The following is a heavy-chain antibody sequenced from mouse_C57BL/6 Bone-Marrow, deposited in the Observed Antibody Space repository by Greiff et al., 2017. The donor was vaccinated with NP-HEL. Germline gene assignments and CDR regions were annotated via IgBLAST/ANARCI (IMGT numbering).Heavy chain of an antibody. Sequence: QVQLQQPGAELVMPGASVKLSCKASGYTFTSYWMHWVKQRPGQGLEWIGEIDPSDSYTNYNQKFKGKSTLTVDKSSSTAYMQLSSLTSEDSAVYYCARWNGYYVPPYYFDYWGQGTTLTGSS. V-gene: IGHV1-69*01. CDR2: IDPSDSYT. D-gene: IGHD2-3*01. CDR3: ARWNGYYVPPYYFDY. J-gene: IGHJ2*01. CDR1: GYTFTSYW.